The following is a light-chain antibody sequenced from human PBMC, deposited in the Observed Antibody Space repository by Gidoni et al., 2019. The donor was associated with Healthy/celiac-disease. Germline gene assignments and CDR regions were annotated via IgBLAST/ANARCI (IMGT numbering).Light chain of an antibody. Sequence: EIVLPHSPGTLSLSPVERATRPCRASQSVSSSYLAWYQQKPGQAPRLLSYGASGRATGLPDRFSGSGSGTDFTLTISRLEPEDFAVYYCQQYGSSLSITFGQGTRLEIK. CDR1: QSVSSSY. J-gene: IGKJ5*01. V-gene: IGKV3-20*01. CDR3: QQYGSSLSIT. CDR2: GAS.